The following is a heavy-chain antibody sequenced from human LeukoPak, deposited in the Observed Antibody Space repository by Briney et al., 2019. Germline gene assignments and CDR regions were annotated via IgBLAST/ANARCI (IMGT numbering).Heavy chain of an antibody. J-gene: IGHJ5*02. CDR1: GYTFTGYY. CDR2: INPNSGGT. Sequence: ASVKVSCKASGYTFTGYYMHWVRQAPGQGLERMGWINPNSGGTNYAQKLQGRVTMTRDAHIRTAYIELRRPRSDDTAVYYRARGQHLSVVVPAAIPRDPWGQGTLVTVSS. V-gene: IGHV1-2*02. D-gene: IGHD2-2*02. CDR3: ARGQHLSVVVPAAIPRDP.